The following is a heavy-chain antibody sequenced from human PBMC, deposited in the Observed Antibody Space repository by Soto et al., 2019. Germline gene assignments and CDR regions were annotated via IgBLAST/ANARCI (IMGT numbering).Heavy chain of an antibody. CDR2: ISGSGGST. CDR3: ARRSSGWYFDY. Sequence: EVQLLESGGGLVQPGGSLRLSCAASGFTFSSYAMSWVRQAPGQGLEWVSAISGSGGSTYYVDSGKGRFTISRDNSKNTLYLQMNSLRAEDTAVYYCARRSSGWYFDYWGQGPLVTVSS. J-gene: IGHJ4*02. D-gene: IGHD6-19*01. CDR1: GFTFSSYA. V-gene: IGHV3-23*01.